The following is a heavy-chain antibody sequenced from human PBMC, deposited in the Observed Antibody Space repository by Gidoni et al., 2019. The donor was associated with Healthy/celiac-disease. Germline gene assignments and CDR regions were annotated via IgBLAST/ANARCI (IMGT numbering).Heavy chain of an antibody. D-gene: IGHD5-18*01. J-gene: IGHJ6*02. CDR2: MNPNSGNT. V-gene: IGHV1-8*01. CDR1: GYTFTSYD. CDR3: ARLTAMRDYYYGMDV. Sequence: QVQLVQSGAEVQKPGASVKVSCKASGYTFTSYDINWVRQATGQGLEWMGWMNPNSGNTGYAQKFQGRVTMTRNTSISTAYMELSSLRSEDTAVYYCARLTAMRDYYYGMDVWGQGTTVTVSS.